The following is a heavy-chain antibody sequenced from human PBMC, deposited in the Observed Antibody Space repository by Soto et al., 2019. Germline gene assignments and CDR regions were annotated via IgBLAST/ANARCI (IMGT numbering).Heavy chain of an antibody. J-gene: IGHJ4*02. D-gene: IGHD1-26*01. CDR3: AKPSKPDSGSWYYFDY. Sequence: GGSLRLSCAASGFTSDDYAMHWVRQAPGKGLEWVSGISWNSGRIGYADSVKGRFTISRDNAKNSLYLQMNSLRAEDTALYYCAKPSKPDSGSWYYFDYWGQGTLVTVSS. CDR1: GFTSDDYA. V-gene: IGHV3-9*02. CDR2: ISWNSGRI.